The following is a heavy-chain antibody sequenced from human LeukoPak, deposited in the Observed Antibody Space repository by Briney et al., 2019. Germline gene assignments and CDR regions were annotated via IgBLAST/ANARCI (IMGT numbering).Heavy chain of an antibody. CDR1: GFTFSTFA. J-gene: IGHJ4*02. V-gene: IGHV3-23*01. CDR3: AKTTAGYSSGRYPGWPVDY. Sequence: PGGSLRLSCAASGFTFSTFAMSWVRQAPGKGLEWVSGISGSGGDTYFADSVKGRFTISRDNSKNTVFLQVDSLRAEDTAVYYCAKTTAGYSSGRYPGWPVDYWGQGTLVTVSS. D-gene: IGHD6-19*01. CDR2: ISGSGGDT.